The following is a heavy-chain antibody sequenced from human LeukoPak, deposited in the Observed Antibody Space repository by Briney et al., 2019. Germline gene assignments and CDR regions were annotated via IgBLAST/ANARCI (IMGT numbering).Heavy chain of an antibody. V-gene: IGHV3-30*18. J-gene: IGHJ4*02. CDR1: GFTFSSNG. CDR3: AKCRNYYDTSGSVDY. D-gene: IGHD3-22*01. CDR2: ISYDGSNK. Sequence: GRSLRLSCAASGFTFSSNGMHWVRQAPGEGLEWVAVISYDGSNKYYADSVKGRFTISRDNSKNTLYLQMNSLRAEDTAVYYCAKCRNYYDTSGSVDYWGQGTLVTVSS.